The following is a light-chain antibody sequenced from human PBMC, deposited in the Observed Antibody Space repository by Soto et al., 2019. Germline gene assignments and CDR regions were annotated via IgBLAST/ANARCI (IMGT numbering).Light chain of an antibody. CDR2: LEGSGSY. CDR3: ETWDSNTRV. J-gene: IGLJ1*01. CDR1: SGHSSYI. V-gene: IGLV4-60*02. Sequence: QPVLTQSSSASASLGSSVKLTCTLSSGHSSYIIAWHQQQPGKAPRYLMKLEGSGSYNTGSGVPDRSSGSSSGADRYRTSFNLQLEDEADYYCETWDSNTRVFGTGTKVTVL.